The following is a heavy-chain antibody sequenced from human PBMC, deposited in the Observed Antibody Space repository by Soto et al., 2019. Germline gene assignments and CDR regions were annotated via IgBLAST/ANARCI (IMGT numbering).Heavy chain of an antibody. CDR2: IYRGGDT. J-gene: IGHJ3*02. CDR1: GFTVSYNY. CDR3: AKGRGAVGEYWWDDGFDI. Sequence: EVQLVESGGGLVQPGGSLRLSCSVSGFTVSYNYMSWVRQAPGKGLEWVSVIYRGGDTYYAESVKGRFTISRDNSKNNLFRQMDSVRSEDRAIYYCAKGRGAVGEYWWDDGFDIWGQGTPVTVS. V-gene: IGHV3-53*04. D-gene: IGHD3-10*01.